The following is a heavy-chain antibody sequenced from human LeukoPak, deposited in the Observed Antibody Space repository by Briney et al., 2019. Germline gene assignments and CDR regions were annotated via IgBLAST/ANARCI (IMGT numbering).Heavy chain of an antibody. CDR1: GFSFSIYW. J-gene: IGHJ3*02. CDR3: AKDSWSHNGIYDPFDI. Sequence: GGSLRLSCAATGFSFSIYWMGWVRQAPGKGLEWVSVVGGGEPYYTDSVKGRFIISRDNSKNTLSLQMNSLRPEDTAVYYCAKDSWSHNGIYDPFDIWGQGTMVTVSS. CDR2: VGGGEP. D-gene: IGHD2-8*01. V-gene: IGHV3-23*01.